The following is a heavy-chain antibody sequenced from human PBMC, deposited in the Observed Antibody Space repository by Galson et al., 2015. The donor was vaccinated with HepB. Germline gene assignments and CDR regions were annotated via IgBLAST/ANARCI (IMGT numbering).Heavy chain of an antibody. CDR2: INPRDAKT. J-gene: IGHJ4*02. CDR3: TRGTFGGIGTDF. D-gene: IGHD3-16*01. CDR1: GYTFNTHY. V-gene: IGHV1-46*02. Sequence: SVKVSCKASGYTFNTHYIHWVRQAPGQGLDWMGIINPRDAKTTYEQNFQGRINMTTDTSTSTVYMELSSLTSEDTAVYFCTRGTFGGIGTDFWGQGTLVTVSS.